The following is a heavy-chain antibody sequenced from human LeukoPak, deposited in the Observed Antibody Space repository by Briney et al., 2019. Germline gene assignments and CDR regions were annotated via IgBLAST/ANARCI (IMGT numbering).Heavy chain of an antibody. V-gene: IGHV3-49*05. Sequence: KSGGSLRLSCTASGFSFGDEAWSWFRQARGRGLEFVSFIRKKGYGETTDYAASVRGRFTISSDDAKGTAYLQMNSLEIEDTALYYRSRGLHDYGESNYYFDQWGRGTQVPVSS. CDR2: IRKKGYGETT. CDR3: SRGLHDYGESNYYFDQ. CDR1: GFSFGDEA. D-gene: IGHD4-17*01. J-gene: IGHJ4*02.